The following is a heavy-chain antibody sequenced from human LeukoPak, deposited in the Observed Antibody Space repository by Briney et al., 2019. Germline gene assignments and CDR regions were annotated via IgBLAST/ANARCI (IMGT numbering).Heavy chain of an antibody. CDR1: GGTFSSYA. Sequence: SVKVSCKASGGTFSSYAISWVRQVPGQGLEWMGRIIPILGIANYTQKFQGRVTITADKSTSTAYMELSSLRSEDTAVYYCVREKGALDYWGQGTLVTVSS. CDR2: IIPILGIA. CDR3: VREKGALDY. J-gene: IGHJ4*02. D-gene: IGHD1-26*01. V-gene: IGHV1-69*04.